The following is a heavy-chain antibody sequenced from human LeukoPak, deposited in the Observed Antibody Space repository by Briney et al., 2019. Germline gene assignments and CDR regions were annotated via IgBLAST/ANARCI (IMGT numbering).Heavy chain of an antibody. Sequence: SETLSLTCTVSGGSISSYYWSWIRQPPGKGLEWIGYIYYSGSTNYNPSLKSRVTISVDTSKNQFSLKLSSVTAADTAMYYCVRKGNYGDYFDYWGQGTLVTVSS. D-gene: IGHD4-17*01. CDR1: GGSISSYY. V-gene: IGHV4-59*01. J-gene: IGHJ4*02. CDR2: IYYSGST. CDR3: VRKGNYGDYFDY.